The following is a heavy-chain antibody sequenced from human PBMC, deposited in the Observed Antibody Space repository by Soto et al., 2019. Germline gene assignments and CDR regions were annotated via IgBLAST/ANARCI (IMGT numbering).Heavy chain of an antibody. Sequence: QVQLVQSGAEVKKPGASVKVSCKTSGYTFTSYAFHWVRQAPGQRLEWMGWINAGNGNTKYSQKFQGRVTIIRDTSASTAYMVLNSLTSEDTAVYYCARGGCIVGALDYWGQGTLVTVSS. J-gene: IGHJ4*02. V-gene: IGHV1-3*01. D-gene: IGHD1-26*01. CDR3: ARGGCIVGALDY. CDR1: GYTFTSYA. CDR2: INAGNGNT.